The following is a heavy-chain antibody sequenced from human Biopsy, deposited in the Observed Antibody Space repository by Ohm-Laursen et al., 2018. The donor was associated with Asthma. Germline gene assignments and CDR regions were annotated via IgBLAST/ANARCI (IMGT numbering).Heavy chain of an antibody. Sequence: SVKVSCKASGDSLGSFINYAISWGRQAPRQGLEWMGGLIPVLGTADYAPMFEGRVTITADESTSTAYLELTSLRFEDTAVYYCARGYSGTDRIVYYYSGMEVWGQGTTVTVSS. CDR1: GDSLGSFINYA. J-gene: IGHJ6*02. V-gene: IGHV1-69*13. CDR3: ARGYSGTDRIVYYYSGMEV. D-gene: IGHD5-12*01. CDR2: LIPVLGTA.